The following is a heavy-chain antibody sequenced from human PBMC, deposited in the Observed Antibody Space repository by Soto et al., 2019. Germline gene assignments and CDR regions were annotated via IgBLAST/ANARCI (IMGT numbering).Heavy chain of an antibody. CDR1: GYTFTSFN. Sequence: QVQLVQSGAEVKKPGASVKVSCKASGYTFTSFNINWVRQATGQGLEWMGWMNPNSGNTGYAQKFQDRITLTRDTSITTAYMELSSLTSDDTAGYFCMRYGVAATYWGQGTQVTVSS. CDR2: MNPNSGNT. J-gene: IGHJ4*02. V-gene: IGHV1-8*01. D-gene: IGHD2-8*01. CDR3: MRYGVAATY.